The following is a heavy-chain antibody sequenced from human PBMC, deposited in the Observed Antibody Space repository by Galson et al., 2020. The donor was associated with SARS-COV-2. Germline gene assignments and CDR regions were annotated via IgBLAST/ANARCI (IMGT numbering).Heavy chain of an antibody. J-gene: IGHJ4*02. Sequence: GESLKIPCAASGFTFSSYAMHWVRQAPGKGLEWVAVISYDGSNKYYADSVKGRFTISRDTSKSTLYLQMNSLRAEDTAVYYCARSGGGYNYVDYWGQGPQVIVSS. D-gene: IGHD5-18*01. CDR2: ISYDGSNK. CDR3: ARSGGGYNYVDY. V-gene: IGHV3-30*01. CDR1: GFTFSSYA.